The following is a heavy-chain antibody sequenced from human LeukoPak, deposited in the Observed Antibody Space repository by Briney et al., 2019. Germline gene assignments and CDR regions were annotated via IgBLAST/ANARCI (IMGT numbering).Heavy chain of an antibody. CDR1: GFTFSSYA. J-gene: IGHJ1*01. CDR3: AKHIYGVVSIQQ. Sequence: PGGSLRLSCAASGFTFSSYAMHWVRQAPGKGLEWVGRIRSKTDGGTTDYAVSVQGRFTISRDDSKNTLYLQMSSLKTEDTAVYYCAKHIYGVVSIQQWGQGTLVTVSS. D-gene: IGHD3-3*01. CDR2: IRSKTDGGTT. V-gene: IGHV3-15*01.